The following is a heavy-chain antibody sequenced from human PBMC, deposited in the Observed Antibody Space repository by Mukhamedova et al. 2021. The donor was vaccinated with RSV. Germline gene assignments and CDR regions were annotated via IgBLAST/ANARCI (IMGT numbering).Heavy chain of an antibody. CDR3: AREFPVDPVMAVFYY. V-gene: IGHV3-21*01. CDR1: S. D-gene: IGHD5-18*01. CDR2: ISSSSSYR. Sequence: SMNWVRQAPGKRLEWVSSISSSSSYRYYADSVKGRFTISRDNAKNSLYLQLNSLRAEDTAVYYCAREFPVDPVMAVFYYWGQGTL. J-gene: IGHJ4*02.